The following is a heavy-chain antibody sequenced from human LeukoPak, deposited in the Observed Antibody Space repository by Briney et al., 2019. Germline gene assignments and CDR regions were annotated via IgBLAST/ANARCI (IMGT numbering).Heavy chain of an antibody. J-gene: IGHJ3*02. D-gene: IGHD3-22*01. CDR1: GFTFRSYA. CDR3: AKGGLVVVITGDAFDI. V-gene: IGHV3-23*01. CDR2: VTGGGGTT. Sequence: GGSLRLSCAASGFTFRSYAMSWVRQAPGKGLEWVSTVTGGGGTTYYADSVKGRFTISRDNSKNTLYLPMNSLRAEDTAVYYCAKGGLVVVITGDAFDIWGQGTMVTVFS.